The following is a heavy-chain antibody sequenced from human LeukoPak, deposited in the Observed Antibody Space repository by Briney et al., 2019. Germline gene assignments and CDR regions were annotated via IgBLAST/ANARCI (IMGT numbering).Heavy chain of an antibody. D-gene: IGHD3-22*01. CDR3: AKAAGYYDNSGYYLLDY. Sequence: GGSLRLSCAASGFTFSSYAMSWVRQAPGKGLEWVSAVSGSGGSTYCADSVKGRFTISRDNSKNTLYLQMNSLRAEDTTVYYCAKAAGYYDNSGYYLLDYWGQGTLVTVSS. V-gene: IGHV3-23*01. CDR2: VSGSGGST. J-gene: IGHJ4*02. CDR1: GFTFSSYA.